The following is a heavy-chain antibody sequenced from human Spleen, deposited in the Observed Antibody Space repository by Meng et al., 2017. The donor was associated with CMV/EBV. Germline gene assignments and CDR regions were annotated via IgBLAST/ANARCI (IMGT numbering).Heavy chain of an antibody. D-gene: IGHD4/OR15-4a*01. J-gene: IGHJ4*02. CDR1: GSSISTSNL. CDR2: VYHRGYT. Sequence: VSGSSISTSNLWLWVRQPPGKGLGWIGEVYHRGYTNYNPSLKGRVTMSVDRSKNQFSLRLSSVTAADTAIYYCARVTEYGGNCFDSWGQGTLVTVSS. CDR3: ARVTEYGGNCFDS. V-gene: IGHV4-4*02.